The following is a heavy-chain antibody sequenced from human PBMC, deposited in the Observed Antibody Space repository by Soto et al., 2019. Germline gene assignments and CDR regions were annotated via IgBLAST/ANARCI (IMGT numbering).Heavy chain of an antibody. CDR3: SKSAVQVWFEYFDY. CDR2: IGGSGDSR. D-gene: IGHD3-10*01. Sequence: ILASAASGFPFSRYTMSWVRQVPGKGLEWVSGIGGSGDSRYYADSVKGRFTISRDNSKNTLYLQMNSLRPEDTAVYYCSKSAVQVWFEYFDYWGQGSQVTVSS. V-gene: IGHV3-23*01. J-gene: IGHJ4*02. CDR1: GFPFSRYT.